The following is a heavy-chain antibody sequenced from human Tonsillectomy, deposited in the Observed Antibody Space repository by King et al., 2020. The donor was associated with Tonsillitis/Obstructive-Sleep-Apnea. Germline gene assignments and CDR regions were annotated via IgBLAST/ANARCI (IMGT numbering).Heavy chain of an antibody. V-gene: IGHV3-53*01. Sequence: VQLVESGGGLIQPGGSLRLSCAASGFTVSSNYMSWVRQAPGKGLEWVSVIYSGGSTYYADSVKGRFTISRDNSKNTLYLQMNSLRAEDTAVYYCARDRRYCSSTSRYDYYYYMDVWGKGTTVTVSS. J-gene: IGHJ6*03. D-gene: IGHD2-2*01. CDR3: ARDRRYCSSTSRYDYYYYMDV. CDR1: GFTVSSNY. CDR2: IYSGGST.